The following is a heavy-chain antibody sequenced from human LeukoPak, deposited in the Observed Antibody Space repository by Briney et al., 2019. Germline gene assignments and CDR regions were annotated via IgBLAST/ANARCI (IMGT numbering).Heavy chain of an antibody. D-gene: IGHD3-22*01. V-gene: IGHV1-69*05. CDR3: ARGGSSGYYYSFY. CDR2: IIPIFGTA. J-gene: IGHJ4*02. CDR1: GGTFSSYA. Sequence: ASVKVSCKASGGTFSSYAISWVRQAPGQGLEWMGGIIPIFGTANYAQKFQGRVTITTDESTSTAYMELSSLRSEDTAVYYCARGGSSGYYYSFYWGQGTLVTVSS.